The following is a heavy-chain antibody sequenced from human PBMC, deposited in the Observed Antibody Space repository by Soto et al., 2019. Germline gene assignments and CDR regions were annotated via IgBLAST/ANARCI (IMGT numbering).Heavy chain of an antibody. CDR1: GYTFTSYD. D-gene: IGHD2-8*01. V-gene: IGHV1-8*01. CDR2: MNPNSGNT. CDR3: ARASCNGDY. J-gene: IGHJ4*02. Sequence: QVQLVQSGAEVKKPGASVKVSCKASGYTFTSYDINCVRQATGQGLEWMGWMNPNSGNTGYAHKFQGIVTMNRTTSISTAHMELSSLRSEDTAVYYCARASCNGDYWGQGTLVTVSS.